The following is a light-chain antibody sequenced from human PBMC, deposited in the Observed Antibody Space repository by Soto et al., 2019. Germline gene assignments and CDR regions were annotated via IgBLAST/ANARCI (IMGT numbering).Light chain of an antibody. J-gene: IGLJ1*01. CDR3: SSYAGGSTSYL. CDR2: EVT. CDR1: SSDVGGYDY. V-gene: IGLV2-8*01. Sequence: QSVLTQPPSASGSPGQTVTISCTGTSSDVGGYDYVSWYQQHPGEAPKLIIYEVTKRPSGVPDRFSGSKSGNTASLTVSGLQAEDEADYHCSSYAGGSTSYLFGTGTQLTVL.